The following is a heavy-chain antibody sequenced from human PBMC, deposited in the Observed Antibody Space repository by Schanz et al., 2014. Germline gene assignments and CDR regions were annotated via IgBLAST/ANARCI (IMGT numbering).Heavy chain of an antibody. D-gene: IGHD1-26*01. CDR1: GFSFSSYT. V-gene: IGHV3-23*01. CDR3: ARDRVGASSYFGY. CDR2: LSGDGGTT. Sequence: EVQLLESGGGLVQPGESLRLSCAASGFSFSSYTMSWVRQAPGKGLQWVSSLSGDGGTTHYADSVKGRFTISRDNYKNTLYLQMNSLSAEDTAVYYCARDRVGASSYFGYWGQGTLVTVSS. J-gene: IGHJ4*02.